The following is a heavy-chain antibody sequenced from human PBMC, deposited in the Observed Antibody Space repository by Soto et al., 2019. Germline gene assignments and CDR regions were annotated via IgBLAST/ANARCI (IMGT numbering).Heavy chain of an antibody. Sequence: ASVKVSCKASGYTFTSYGISWVRQAPGQGPEWMGWISAYNGNTNYAQELQGRVTMTTDTSTSTAYMELRSLRSDDTAVYYCARDPRGGLWFGELSPGPNWFDPWGQGTLVTVSS. D-gene: IGHD3-10*01. CDR2: ISAYNGNT. V-gene: IGHV1-18*04. J-gene: IGHJ5*02. CDR3: ARDPRGGLWFGELSPGPNWFDP. CDR1: GYTFTSYG.